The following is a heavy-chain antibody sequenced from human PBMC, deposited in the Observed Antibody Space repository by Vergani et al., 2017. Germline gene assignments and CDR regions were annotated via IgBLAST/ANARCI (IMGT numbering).Heavy chain of an antibody. J-gene: IGHJ4*02. Sequence: QVQLQQSGPGLVKPSQTLSLTCAISGDSVSSNSAAWNWIRQSPSRGLEWLGRTYYRSKWYNDYAVSVKSRITINPDTSKNQFSLQLNSVTPEDTAVYYCAGDQSPNRDSSGWYYRDIDYWGQGTLVTVSS. CDR1: GDSVSSNSAA. V-gene: IGHV6-1*01. D-gene: IGHD6-19*01. CDR3: AGDQSPNRDSSGWYYRDIDY. CDR2: TYYRSKWYN.